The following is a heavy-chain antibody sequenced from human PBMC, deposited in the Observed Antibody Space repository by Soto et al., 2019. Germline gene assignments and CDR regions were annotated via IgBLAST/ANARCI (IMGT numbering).Heavy chain of an antibody. Sequence: QVQLQQSGPGLVKPSQTLSLTCAISGDSVSDSSVSWNWIRQSPSRGLEWLRRTNYGSKWSYAYAESGRSRITINADTSKKQFSLHLISVTDEDTAVYYCARDGNWRLDYWGQGALVTVSS. J-gene: IGHJ4*02. D-gene: IGHD1-1*01. CDR1: GDSVSDSSVS. V-gene: IGHV6-1*01. CDR2: TNYGSKWSY. CDR3: ARDGNWRLDY.